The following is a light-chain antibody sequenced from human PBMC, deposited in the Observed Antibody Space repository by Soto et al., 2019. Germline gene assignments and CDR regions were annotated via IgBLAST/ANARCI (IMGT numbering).Light chain of an antibody. J-gene: IGKJ1*01. Sequence: IQMTQSPSTLSASLGDRVTITCRASQSISSWLAWYQQKPGKAPKLLIYDASSLQSGVPSRFSVSVSGTDGTITISRLETEDGATYYCQQTYSTPPTFGQGTKVDIK. V-gene: IGKV1-39*01. CDR2: DAS. CDR1: QSISSW. CDR3: QQTYSTPPT.